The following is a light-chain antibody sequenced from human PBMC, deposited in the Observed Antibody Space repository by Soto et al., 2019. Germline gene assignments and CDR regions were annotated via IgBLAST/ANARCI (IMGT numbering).Light chain of an antibody. CDR1: NADVGGCNY. CDR2: EVS. V-gene: IGLV2-23*02. J-gene: IGLJ2*01. Sequence: QSALTQPASVSGSPGQSITISCTGTNADVGGCNYVSWYQQHPDKAPKVIIYEVSNRPSGVSNRFSGSKSGNTAALTISGLQAEDEADYACCSYAASNTLIFGGGTKLTVL. CDR3: CSYAASNTLI.